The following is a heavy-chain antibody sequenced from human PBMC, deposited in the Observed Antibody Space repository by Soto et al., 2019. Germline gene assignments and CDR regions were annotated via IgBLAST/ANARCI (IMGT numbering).Heavy chain of an antibody. D-gene: IGHD2-15*01. CDR1: GFSFSSYW. CDR2: INSDGSST. J-gene: IGHJ4*02. CDR3: AKAACSAGSCYPYYFDY. V-gene: IGHV3-74*01. Sequence: EVQLVESGGGLVQPGGSLRLSCAASGFSFSSYWMHWVRQAPGKGLVWVSRINSDGSSTNHADSVKGRFTISRDNAKNTLSLHMNSRRAEDTAVYYCAKAACSAGSCYPYYFDYWGRGTLVTVSS.